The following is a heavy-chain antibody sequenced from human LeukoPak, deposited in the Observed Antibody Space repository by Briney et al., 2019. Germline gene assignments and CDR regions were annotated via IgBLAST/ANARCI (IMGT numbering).Heavy chain of an antibody. D-gene: IGHD2-2*01. CDR1: GFTFSSYN. J-gene: IGHJ4*02. CDR3: AKDGCSSNSCYRFDY. CDR2: ISSSSSYI. V-gene: IGHV3-21*01. Sequence: GGSLRLSCAASGFTFSSYNMNWVRQAPGKGLEWVSSISSSSSYIYYADSVKGRFTISRDNAKNSLYLQMNSLRAEDTAVYYCAKDGCSSNSCYRFDYWGQGTLVTVSS.